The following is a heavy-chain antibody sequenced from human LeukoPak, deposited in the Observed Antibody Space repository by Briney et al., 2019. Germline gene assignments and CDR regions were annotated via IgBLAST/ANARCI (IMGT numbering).Heavy chain of an antibody. Sequence: GGSLRLSCAASGFTFSSYAMSWVRQAPGKGLEWVSVIYAGGFTFYTDSVEGRFTISRDNSKNTLYLQMNSLRAEDTAMYYCARGRGYCSSTTCYLPFDFWGQGTLVTVSS. CDR3: ARGRGYCSSTTCYLPFDF. CDR2: IYAGGFT. V-gene: IGHV3-53*01. J-gene: IGHJ4*02. CDR1: GFTFSSYA. D-gene: IGHD2-2*01.